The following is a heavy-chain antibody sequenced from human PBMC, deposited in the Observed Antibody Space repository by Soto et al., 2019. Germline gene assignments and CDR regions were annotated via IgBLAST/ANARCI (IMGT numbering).Heavy chain of an antibody. CDR3: ARDSPGYSSSWPAPEFVY. D-gene: IGHD6-13*01. CDR1: GFTFSSYW. Sequence: GGSLRLSCAASGFTFSSYWMSWVRQAPGKGLEWVANIKQDGSEKYYVDSVKGRFTISRDNSKNTLYLQMNSLRAEDTAVYYCARDSPGYSSSWPAPEFVYWGQGTQVTVSS. V-gene: IGHV3-7*01. J-gene: IGHJ4*02. CDR2: IKQDGSEK.